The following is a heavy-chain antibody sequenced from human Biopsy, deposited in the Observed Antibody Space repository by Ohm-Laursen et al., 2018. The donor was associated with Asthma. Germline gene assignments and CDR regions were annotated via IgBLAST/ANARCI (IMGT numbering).Heavy chain of an antibody. CDR1: GFSLTDLS. Sequence: SVKVSRKISGFSLTDLSMHWVRQAPGQGLEWMGGHDHGEGGTVNARRFQGRVTMTEDTSTDTAYMELSSLSSDDTAVYYCASDFPKDYVRYNFQFWGQGTLVTVSS. D-gene: IGHD4-17*01. V-gene: IGHV1-24*01. J-gene: IGHJ4*02. CDR3: ASDFPKDYVRYNFQF. CDR2: HDHGEGGT.